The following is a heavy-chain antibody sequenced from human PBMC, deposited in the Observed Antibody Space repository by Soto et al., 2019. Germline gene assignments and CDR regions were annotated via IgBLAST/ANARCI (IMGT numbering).Heavy chain of an antibody. J-gene: IGHJ4*02. CDR3: ASLYSSSSGGHSDDY. V-gene: IGHV4-39*01. D-gene: IGHD6-6*01. Sequence: SETLSLTCTVSGGSISSSSYYWGWIRQPPGKGLEWIGSIYYSGSTYYNPSLRSRVTISVDTSKNQFSLKLSSVTAADTAVYYCASLYSSSSGGHSDDYWGQGTLVTVSS. CDR2: IYYSGST. CDR1: GGSISSSSYY.